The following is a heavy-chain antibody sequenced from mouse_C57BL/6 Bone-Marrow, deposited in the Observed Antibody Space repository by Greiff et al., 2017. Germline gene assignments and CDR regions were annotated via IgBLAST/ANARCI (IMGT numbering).Heavy chain of an antibody. D-gene: IGHD2-5*01. Sequence: VQLQQSGAELVKPGASVKMSCKASGYTFTSYWITWVKQRPGQGLEWIGDIYPGSGSTNYNEKFKSKATLTVYTSSSTAYMQLSSLTSEDSAVYYCARPYYSNYWYFDVWGTGTTVTVSS. V-gene: IGHV1-55*01. CDR3: ARPYYSNYWYFDV. CDR1: GYTFTSYW. CDR2: IYPGSGST. J-gene: IGHJ1*03.